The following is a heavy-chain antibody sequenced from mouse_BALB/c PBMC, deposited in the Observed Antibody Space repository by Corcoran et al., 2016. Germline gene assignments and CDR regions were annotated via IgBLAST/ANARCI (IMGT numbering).Heavy chain of an antibody. D-gene: IGHD2-4*01. Sequence: QIQLVQSGPELKKPGETVKISCKASGYTFTNYGMNWVKQAPGKGLKWMGWINTYTGEPTYADDFKGRFAFSLETSASTAYLQINNLKNEDMATYFCARLITTTGYYAMDYWGQGTSVTVSS. J-gene: IGHJ4*01. CDR1: GYTFTNYG. CDR2: INTYTGEP. CDR3: ARLITTTGYYAMDY. V-gene: IGHV9-1*02.